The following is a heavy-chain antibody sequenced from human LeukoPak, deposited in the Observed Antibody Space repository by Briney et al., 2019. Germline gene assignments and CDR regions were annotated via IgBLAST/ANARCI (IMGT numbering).Heavy chain of an antibody. D-gene: IGHD4-17*01. V-gene: IGHV1-58*02. CDR1: GFTFTSSA. J-gene: IGHJ6*02. CDR3: AASLGDVDYGDPISGEGLYGMDV. CDR2: IVVGSGNT. Sequence: ASVKVSCKASGFTFTSSAMQWVRQARGQRLEWIGWIVVGSGNTNYAQKFQERVTITRDMSTSTAYMELSSLRSEDTAVYYCAASLGDVDYGDPISGEGLYGMDVWGQGTTVTVSS.